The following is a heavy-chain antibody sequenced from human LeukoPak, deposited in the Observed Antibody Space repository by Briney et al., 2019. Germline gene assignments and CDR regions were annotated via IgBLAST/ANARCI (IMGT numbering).Heavy chain of an antibody. J-gene: IGHJ6*03. CDR2: ISANNGDT. CDR3: ARGTIDYYYYMDV. Sequence: ASVKVSCKASGYTITSYGISWVRQAPGQGLECMGWISANNGDTNYAQKLQGRVTMTTDTSTSTAYMEVRSLRSDDSAVYYCARGTIDYYYYMDVWGNGTTVTVSS. CDR1: GYTITSYG. D-gene: IGHD1-7*01. V-gene: IGHV1-18*01.